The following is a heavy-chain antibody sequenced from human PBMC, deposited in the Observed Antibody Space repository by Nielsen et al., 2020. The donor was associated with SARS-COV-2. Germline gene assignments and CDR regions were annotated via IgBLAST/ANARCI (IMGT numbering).Heavy chain of an antibody. CDR3: ARGYSGSYWYFDL. D-gene: IGHD1-26*01. Sequence: GESLKISCAASGFTFKNYAMSWVRQAPGKGLEWVSGISGSGGGTYYADSEKGRFTISRDNSKNTLYLQMNSLRAEDTAVYYCARGYSGSYWYFDLWGRGTLVTVSS. V-gene: IGHV3-23*01. J-gene: IGHJ2*01. CDR2: ISGSGGGT. CDR1: GFTFKNYA.